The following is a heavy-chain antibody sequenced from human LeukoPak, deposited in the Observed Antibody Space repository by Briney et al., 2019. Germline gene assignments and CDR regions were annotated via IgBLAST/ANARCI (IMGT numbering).Heavy chain of an antibody. CDR2: INHSGSN. J-gene: IGHJ4*02. V-gene: IGHV4-34*01. Sequence: SETLSLTCAVYGGSFSGYYWSWIRQPPGKGLEWIGEINHSGSNNYNPSLKSRVTISVDTSKNQFSLKLSSVTAADTAVYYCARARCSSTSRYHFDYWGQGTLVTVSS. CDR1: GGSFSGYY. CDR3: ARARCSSTSRYHFDY. D-gene: IGHD2-2*01.